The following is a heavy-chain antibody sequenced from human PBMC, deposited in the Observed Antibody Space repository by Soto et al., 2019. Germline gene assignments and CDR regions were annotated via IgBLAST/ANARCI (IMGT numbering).Heavy chain of an antibody. CDR2: IYHSGST. CDR3: ARVPTP. J-gene: IGHJ5*02. V-gene: IGHV4-30-2*01. CDR1: GGSISSGGYS. Sequence: QLQLQGSGSGLVKPSQTLSLTCAVSGGSISSGGYSWSWIRQPPGKGLEWIGYIYHSGSTYYNPSLKSRVTISVDRSKNQFSLKLNSMTAADTAVYYCARVPTPWGQGTLVTVSS.